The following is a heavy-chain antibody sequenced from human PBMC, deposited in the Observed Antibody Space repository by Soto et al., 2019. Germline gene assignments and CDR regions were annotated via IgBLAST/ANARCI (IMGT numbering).Heavy chain of an antibody. CDR1: GFTFSSYS. D-gene: IGHD3-10*01. Sequence: LRLSCAASGFTFSSYSMNWVRQAPGKGLEWVSYISSSSSTIYYADSVKGRFTISRDNAKNSLYLQMNSLRDEDTAVYYCAREYYGMTDAFDIWGQGTMVTVSS. J-gene: IGHJ3*02. CDR3: AREYYGMTDAFDI. V-gene: IGHV3-48*02. CDR2: ISSSSSTI.